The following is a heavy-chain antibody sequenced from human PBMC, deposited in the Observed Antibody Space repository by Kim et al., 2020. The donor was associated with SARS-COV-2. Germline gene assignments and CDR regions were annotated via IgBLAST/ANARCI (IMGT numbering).Heavy chain of an antibody. Sequence: ADTVNGRFTISRDNSKNTLYLHMNSLRVEDTAVYYCASYFFGSGSYPGGYWGQGTLVTVSS. CDR3: ASYFFGSGSYPGGY. V-gene: IGHV3-23*01. J-gene: IGHJ4*02. D-gene: IGHD3-10*01.